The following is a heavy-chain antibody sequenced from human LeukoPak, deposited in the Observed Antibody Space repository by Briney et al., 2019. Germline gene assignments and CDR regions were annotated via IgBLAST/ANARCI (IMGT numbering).Heavy chain of an antibody. V-gene: IGHV1-3*01. CDR2: INAGNGDT. CDR1: GYTFTSYA. J-gene: IGHJ4*02. CDR3: ARDRGGTGDFDY. Sequence: ASVKVSCKASGYTFTSYAMHWVRRAPEQRLEWMGWINAGNGDTKYSQKFQGRVTIARDTSASTAYMELSSLRSEDTAVYYCARDRGGTGDFDYWGQGTLVTVSS. D-gene: IGHD1-1*01.